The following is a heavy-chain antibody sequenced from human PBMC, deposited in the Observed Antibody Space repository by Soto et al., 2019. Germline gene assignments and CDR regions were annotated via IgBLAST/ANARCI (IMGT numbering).Heavy chain of an antibody. CDR1: GYTFTSYY. CDR2: INPSGGST. J-gene: IGHJ6*02. Sequence: GASVKVSCKASGYTFTSYYMHWVQQAPGQGLEWMGIINPSGGSTSYAQKFQGRVTMTRDTSTSTVYMELSSLRSEDTAVYYCAREPVGKKKYYDFWSGSLSDYYYYGMDVWGQGTTVTVSS. V-gene: IGHV1-46*01. D-gene: IGHD3-3*01. CDR3: AREPVGKKKYYDFWSGSLSDYYYYGMDV.